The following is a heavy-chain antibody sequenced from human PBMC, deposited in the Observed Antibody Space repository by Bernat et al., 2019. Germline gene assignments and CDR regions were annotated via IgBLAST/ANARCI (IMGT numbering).Heavy chain of an antibody. V-gene: IGHV3-23*01. J-gene: IGHJ3*02. D-gene: IGHD2-2*02. CDR2: IRGSGGST. CDR3: AKDRMGCSSTSCYMTDAFDI. CDR1: GFTFSSYA. Sequence: EVQLLESGGGLVQPGGSLRLSCAASGFTFSSYAMSWVRQAPGKGLEWVSAIRGSGGSTYCDDSVKGRFTISKDNSKNSLYLQMNSLRAEDTAVYYCAKDRMGCSSTSCYMTDAFDIWGHGTLVTVSS.